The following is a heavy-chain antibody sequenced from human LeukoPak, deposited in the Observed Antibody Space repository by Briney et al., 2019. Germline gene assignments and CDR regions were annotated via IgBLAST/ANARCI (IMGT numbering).Heavy chain of an antibody. CDR2: INSDGSST. V-gene: IGHV3-74*01. CDR3: ARATTVTTYLDY. CDR1: GFTFSSYW. D-gene: IGHD4-17*01. Sequence: GGSLRLSCAASGFTFSSYWMHWVRQAPGEGLVWVSRINSDGSSTSYADSVKGRFTISRDNAKNTLYLQMNSLRAEDTAVYYCARATTVTTYLDYWGQGTLVTVSS. J-gene: IGHJ4*02.